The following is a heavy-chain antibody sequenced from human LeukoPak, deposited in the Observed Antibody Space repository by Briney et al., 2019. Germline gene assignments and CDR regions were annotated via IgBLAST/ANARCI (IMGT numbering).Heavy chain of an antibody. Sequence: SQTLSHTCTVSGGSISSGGYYWSWIRQHPGKGLEWIGYIYYSGSTYYNPSLKSRVTISVDTSKNQFSLKLSSVTAADTAVYYCARVVPAANWFDPWGQGTLVTVSS. CDR3: ARVVPAANWFDP. D-gene: IGHD2-2*01. CDR1: GGSISSGGYY. J-gene: IGHJ5*02. CDR2: IYYSGST. V-gene: IGHV4-31*03.